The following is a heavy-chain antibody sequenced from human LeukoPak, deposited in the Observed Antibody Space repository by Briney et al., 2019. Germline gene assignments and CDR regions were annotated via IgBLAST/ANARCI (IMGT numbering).Heavy chain of an antibody. CDR2: IYYSGNT. V-gene: IGHV4-31*02. J-gene: IGHJ4*02. D-gene: IGHD5-18*01. Sequence: SETLSLTCIVSGGSISSGDYYWSWIRQHPGKGLEGIGYIYYSGNTYYNPSLKSRVTISVPTSNNQFSLNLISVTAADAAVYYCARAPRDTNSWYYFDYWGQGTLVSVSS. CDR3: ARAPRDTNSWYYFDY. CDR1: GGSISSGDYY.